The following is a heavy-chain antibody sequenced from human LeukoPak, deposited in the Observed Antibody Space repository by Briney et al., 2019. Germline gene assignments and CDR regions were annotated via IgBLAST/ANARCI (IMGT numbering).Heavy chain of an antibody. Sequence: GASVKVSCKASGGTFSSYAISWVRQAPGQGLEWMGRIIPILGIANYAQKFQGRVTITADKSTSTAYMELSSLRSEDTAVYYCASSSSGSDFFDPWGQGTLVTVSS. J-gene: IGHJ5*02. CDR2: IIPILGIA. D-gene: IGHD3-10*01. CDR3: ASSSSGSDFFDP. V-gene: IGHV1-69*04. CDR1: GGTFSSYA.